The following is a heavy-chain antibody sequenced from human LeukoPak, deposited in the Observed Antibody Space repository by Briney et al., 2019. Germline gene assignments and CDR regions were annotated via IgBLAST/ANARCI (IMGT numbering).Heavy chain of an antibody. Sequence: SETLSLTCAVYGGSFSGYYWTWIRQPPGKGLEWIGEIIDTGSTKYNSSLKSRVTISVDTSKNEFSLNLTSVTAADTAIYYCARGLASGYPPIPFDYWGQGTLVTVSS. J-gene: IGHJ4*02. CDR3: ARGLASGYPPIPFDY. CDR1: GGSFSGYY. D-gene: IGHD3-3*01. V-gene: IGHV4-34*12. CDR2: IIDTGST.